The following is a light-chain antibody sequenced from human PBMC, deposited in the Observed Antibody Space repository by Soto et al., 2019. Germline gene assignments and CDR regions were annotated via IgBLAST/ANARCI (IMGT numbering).Light chain of an antibody. Sequence: EIVLTQSPATLSLSPGERSTLSCRASQSVSSYLAWYQQKPGRAPRLLIYDASNRATGIPARFSGSGSGTDFTLTISSLEPEDFAVYYCQQRSNWLTFGGGTKGDIK. CDR2: DAS. V-gene: IGKV3-11*01. CDR1: QSVSSY. CDR3: QQRSNWLT. J-gene: IGKJ4*01.